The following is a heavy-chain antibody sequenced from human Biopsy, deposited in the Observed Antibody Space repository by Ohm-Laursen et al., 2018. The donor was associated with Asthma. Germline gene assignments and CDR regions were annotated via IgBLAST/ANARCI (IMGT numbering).Heavy chain of an antibody. J-gene: IGHJ5*02. CDR3: ARGQKSAGDRWFDP. Sequence: APVKVSCKASGYTFIGCHIHWMRQAPGQGLEWMGRINPNSSGTNYAQKFQGRVTMTRDTSINTAYMEVSRLRSDDTAVYYCARGQKSAGDRWFDPWGQGTLVTVSS. CDR2: INPNSSGT. V-gene: IGHV1-2*06. CDR1: GYTFIGCH. D-gene: IGHD6-13*01.